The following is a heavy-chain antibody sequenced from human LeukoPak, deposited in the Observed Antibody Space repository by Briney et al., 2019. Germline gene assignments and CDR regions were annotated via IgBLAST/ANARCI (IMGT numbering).Heavy chain of an antibody. CDR1: GFTFTNYR. D-gene: IGHD1-26*01. CDR2: INGDGSTT. J-gene: IGHJ4*02. Sequence: GGSLRLSCAASGFTFTNYRIHWVRHAPGKGLVWVSRINGDGSTTNYADSVKGRFTISRDNAKNTLYLQMNSLRAEDTAVYYCARPLGSGSYGYWGQGTLVTVSS. CDR3: ARPLGSGSYGY. V-gene: IGHV3-74*01.